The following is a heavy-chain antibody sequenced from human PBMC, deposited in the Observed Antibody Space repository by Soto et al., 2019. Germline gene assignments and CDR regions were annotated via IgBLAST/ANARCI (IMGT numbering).Heavy chain of an antibody. D-gene: IGHD3-10*01. V-gene: IGHV1-24*01. Sequence: ASVKVSCNVYGYIVTKLSMHWVRQAPGKGLEWMGGFDPEHGETMYSKNFQGRVTLNEDTSSDTAYMELSSLRSDDTAVYYCATYPYRGQIVRDYWGQVTLVTLSS. CDR3: ATYPYRGQIVRDY. CDR1: GYIVTKLS. CDR2: FDPEHGET. J-gene: IGHJ4*02.